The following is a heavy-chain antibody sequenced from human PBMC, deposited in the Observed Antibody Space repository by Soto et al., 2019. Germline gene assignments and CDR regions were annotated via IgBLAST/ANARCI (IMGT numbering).Heavy chain of an antibody. V-gene: IGHV1-69*01. Sequence: LQLVQSGAEVKKPGSSVRVSCKASGGTFSTHAISWVRQAPGRGPEWIVEIIPMYGSRKYAPNFQGRVTMIADASTKPASMALSSLRSEESAVYYCSRDPYVDYSGRYGYYVLDVWGQGTTVTVAS. CDR2: IIPMYGSR. D-gene: IGHD3-22*01. CDR1: GGTFSTHA. J-gene: IGHJ6*02. CDR3: SRDPYVDYSGRYGYYVLDV.